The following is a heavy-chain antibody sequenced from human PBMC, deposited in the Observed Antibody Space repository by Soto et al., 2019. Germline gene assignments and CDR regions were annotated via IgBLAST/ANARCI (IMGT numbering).Heavy chain of an antibody. J-gene: IGHJ4*02. Sequence: GGSLRLSCAASGFTFSKYGMHWVRQSPGKGLEWVALIWNDGIRKVYVDSVKGRFTISRDNSKNTLDLQMNNLRDEDTAVYYCARDDDNDANALDYWGQGTIVTV. V-gene: IGHV3-33*01. CDR2: IWNDGIRK. CDR1: GFTFSKYG. CDR3: ARDDDNDANALDY.